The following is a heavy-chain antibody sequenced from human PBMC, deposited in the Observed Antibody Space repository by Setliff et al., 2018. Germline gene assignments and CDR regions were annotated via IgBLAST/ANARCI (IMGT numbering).Heavy chain of an antibody. CDR1: GGSFSTYY. J-gene: IGHJ4*02. D-gene: IGHD3-10*01. CDR2: IYHSGST. CDR3: ATYSLLWFGELSR. V-gene: IGHV4-30-4*01. Sequence: KTSETLSLTCAVYGGSFSTYYWSWIRQPPGKGLEWIGYIYHSGSTYYNPSLKSRVTISVDTSKNQFSLKLSSVTATDTAVYYCATYSLLWFGELSRWGQGTLVTVSS.